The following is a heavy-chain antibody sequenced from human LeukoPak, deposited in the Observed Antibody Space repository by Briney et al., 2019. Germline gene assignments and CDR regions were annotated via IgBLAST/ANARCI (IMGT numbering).Heavy chain of an antibody. CDR1: GYTFTGYY. CDR2: INPSGGST. D-gene: IGHD1-26*01. CDR3: ARDLIVGATGGY. J-gene: IGHJ4*02. Sequence: GASVKVSCKASGYTFTGYYMHWVRQAPGQGLEWMGWINPSGGSTSYAQKFQGRVTMTRDTSTSTVYMELSSLRSEDTAVYYCARDLIVGATGGYWGQGTLVTVSS. V-gene: IGHV1-46*01.